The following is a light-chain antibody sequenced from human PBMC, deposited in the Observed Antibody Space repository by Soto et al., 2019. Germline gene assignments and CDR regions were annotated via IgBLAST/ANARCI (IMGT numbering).Light chain of an antibody. V-gene: IGKV3-20*01. CDR1: QSVSSSY. Sequence: EIMLKQSPGALSLSPGERDTLSCRASQSVSSSYLAWYQQKPGQAPRLLIYGASSRATGIPDRFSGSGSGTDFTLTISRLEPEDFAVYYCQQYGSSPPTFGQGTKVDIK. CDR2: GAS. CDR3: QQYGSSPPT. J-gene: IGKJ1*01.